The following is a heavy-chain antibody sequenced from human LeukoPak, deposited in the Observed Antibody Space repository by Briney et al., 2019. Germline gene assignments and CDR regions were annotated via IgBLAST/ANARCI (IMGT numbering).Heavy chain of an antibody. CDR1: GGSISSSSYY. CDR2: IHYSGST. CDR3: ARVYYYDSSYAFDI. J-gene: IGHJ3*02. Sequence: SETLSLTCTVSGGSISSSSYYWGWIRQHPGKGLEWIGYIHYSGSTYYNPSLKSRVTISVDTSKNQFSLKLSSVTAADTAVYYCARVYYYDSSYAFDIWGQGTMVTVSS. D-gene: IGHD3-22*01. V-gene: IGHV4-30-4*08.